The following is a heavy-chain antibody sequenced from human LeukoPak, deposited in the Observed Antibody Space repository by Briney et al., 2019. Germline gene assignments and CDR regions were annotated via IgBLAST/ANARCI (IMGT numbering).Heavy chain of an antibody. CDR2: IDPSDSYT. V-gene: IGHV5-10-1*01. D-gene: IGHD2-21*02. CDR1: GYSFTSYW. CDR3: ARRYCGGDCYSWYFDY. Sequence: GESLRISCKGSGYSFTSYWISWVRQMPGKGLEWMGRIDPSDSYTNYSPSFQGHVTISADKSISTAYLQWSSLKASDTAMYYCARRYCGGDCYSWYFDYWGQGTLVTVSS. J-gene: IGHJ4*02.